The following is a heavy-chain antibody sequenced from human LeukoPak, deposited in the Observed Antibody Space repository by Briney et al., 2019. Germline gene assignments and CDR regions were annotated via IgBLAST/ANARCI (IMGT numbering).Heavy chain of an antibody. Sequence: PSETLSLTCAVYGGSFSGYYWSWIRQPPGKGLEWIGEINHSGSTNYNPSLKSRVTISVDTSKNQFSLKLSSVTAADTAVYYCARPIRLDTFDYWGQGTLVTVSS. CDR1: GGSFSGYY. CDR2: INHSGST. D-gene: IGHD6-19*01. V-gene: IGHV4-34*01. J-gene: IGHJ4*02. CDR3: ARPIRLDTFDY.